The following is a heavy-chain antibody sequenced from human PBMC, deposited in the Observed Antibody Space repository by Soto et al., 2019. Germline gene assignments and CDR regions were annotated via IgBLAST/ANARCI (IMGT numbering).Heavy chain of an antibody. CDR2: ISSSSSTI. CDR1: GFTFSSYS. CDR3: ARLNNNLFDY. D-gene: IGHD1-1*01. V-gene: IGHV3-48*01. J-gene: IGHJ4*02. Sequence: GGSLRLSCAASGFTFSSYSMNWVRQAPGKGLEWVSYISSSSSTIYYADSVKGRFTISRDNSKNTLYLQMNSLRAEDTAVYYCARLNNNLFDYWGQRTLVTVSS.